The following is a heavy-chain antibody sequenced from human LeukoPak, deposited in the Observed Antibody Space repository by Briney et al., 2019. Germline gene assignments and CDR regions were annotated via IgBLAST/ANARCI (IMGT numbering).Heavy chain of an antibody. CDR1: GYTLTELS. V-gene: IGHV1-24*01. J-gene: IGHJ4*02. Sequence: ASVKVSCKVSGYTLTELSTHWVRQAPGKGLEWMGGFDPEDGETIYAQKFQGRVTMTEDTSTDTAYMELSSLRSEDTAVYYCATMPNPHDYGGIGDYFDYWGQGTLVTVSS. CDR3: ATMPNPHDYGGIGDYFDY. D-gene: IGHD4-23*01. CDR2: FDPEDGET.